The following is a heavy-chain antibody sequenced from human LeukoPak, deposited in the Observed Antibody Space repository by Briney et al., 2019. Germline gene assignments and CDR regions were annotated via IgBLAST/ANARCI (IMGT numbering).Heavy chain of an antibody. CDR2: INPNSGDT. Sequence: ASVKVSCKASEYTLTAYYIHLVRQAPGQGLEWMAWINPNSGDTYYAPKFQGRVTMTRDTSISTAYMELSRLRSDDTAVYYCARDGTMSTRAPGGVPDYWGQGTLVTVSS. CDR3: ARDGTMSTRAPGGVPDY. D-gene: IGHD3-10*02. CDR1: EYTLTAYY. V-gene: IGHV1-2*02. J-gene: IGHJ4*02.